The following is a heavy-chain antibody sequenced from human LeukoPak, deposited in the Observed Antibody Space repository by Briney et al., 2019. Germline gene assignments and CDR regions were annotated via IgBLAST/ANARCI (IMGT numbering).Heavy chain of an antibody. V-gene: IGHV1-2*02. CDR1: GYTFTSYG. D-gene: IGHD6-13*01. Sequence: ASVKVSCKASGYTFTSYGISWVRQAPGQGLEWMGWINPNSGGTNYAQKFQGRVTMTRDTSISTAYMELSRLRSDDTAVYYCARSATSSIYSSSWYLYYYYYMDVWGKGTTVTISS. CDR3: ARSATSSIYSSSWYLYYYYYMDV. J-gene: IGHJ6*03. CDR2: INPNSGGT.